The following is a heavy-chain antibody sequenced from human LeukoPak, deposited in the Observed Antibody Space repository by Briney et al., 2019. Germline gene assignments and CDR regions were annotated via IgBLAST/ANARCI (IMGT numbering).Heavy chain of an antibody. CDR3: AKDREREYCTNGVCAFDI. J-gene: IGHJ3*02. CDR1: GFTFSDYS. V-gene: IGHV3-11*04. Sequence: GGSLRLSCAASGFTFSDYSMSWIRQAPGKGLEWVSYIRSSGNTIYYADSVKGRFTISRDNAKNSLYLQMNSLRAEDTAVYYCAKDREREYCTNGVCAFDIWGQGTMVTVSS. D-gene: IGHD2-8*01. CDR2: IRSSGNTI.